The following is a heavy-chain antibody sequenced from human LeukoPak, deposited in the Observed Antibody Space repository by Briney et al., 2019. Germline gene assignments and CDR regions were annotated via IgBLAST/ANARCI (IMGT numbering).Heavy chain of an antibody. Sequence: ASVKVSXKASGGTFSSYAISWVRQAPGQGLGWMGGIIPIFGTANYAQKFQGRVTITTDESTSTAYMELSSLRSEDTAVYYCARASLRFLEWSYNWFDPWGQGTLVTVSS. CDR3: ARASLRFLEWSYNWFDP. J-gene: IGHJ5*02. CDR1: GGTFSSYA. CDR2: IIPIFGTA. D-gene: IGHD3-3*01. V-gene: IGHV1-69*05.